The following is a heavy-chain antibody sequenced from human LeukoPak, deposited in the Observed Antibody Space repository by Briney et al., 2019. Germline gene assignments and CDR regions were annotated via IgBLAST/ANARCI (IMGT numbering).Heavy chain of an antibody. CDR2: IRYDGSNK. V-gene: IGHV3-30*02. CDR1: GYTFSSYG. Sequence: GGSLRLSCAASGYTFSSYGMHWVRQAPGKGLEWVAFIRYDGSNKYYADSVKGRFTISRDNSKNTLYLQMNSLRAEDTAVYYCAKDAYGSGSYPGYWGQGTLVTVSS. D-gene: IGHD3-10*01. J-gene: IGHJ4*02. CDR3: AKDAYGSGSYPGY.